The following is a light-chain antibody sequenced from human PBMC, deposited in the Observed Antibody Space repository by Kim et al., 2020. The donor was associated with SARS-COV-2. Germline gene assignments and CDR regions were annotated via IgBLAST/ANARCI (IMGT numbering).Light chain of an antibody. CDR3: HSRDSSGTHLV. Sequence: SSALTQDPAVSVALGQTVRITCQGDSLRSYYASWYQQKPGQAPVLVIYGKNNRPSGIPDRFSGSRSGNTASFTITGAQAEDEADYYCHSRDSSGTHLVFG. J-gene: IGLJ3*02. V-gene: IGLV3-19*01. CDR2: GKN. CDR1: SLRSYY.